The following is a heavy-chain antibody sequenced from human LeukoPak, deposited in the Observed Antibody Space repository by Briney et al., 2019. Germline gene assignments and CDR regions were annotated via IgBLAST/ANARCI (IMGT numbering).Heavy chain of an antibody. D-gene: IGHD1-26*01. Sequence: GGSLRLSCAASGFTFSSYGMSWVRQAPGKGLEWVSAISGSGGSTYYADSVKGRFTISRDNAKNSLYLQMNSLRDDDMALYYCARGNSGSYSQDWFDPWGQGTLVTVSS. CDR2: ISGSGGST. J-gene: IGHJ5*02. CDR1: GFTFSSYG. V-gene: IGHV3-23*01. CDR3: ARGNSGSYSQDWFDP.